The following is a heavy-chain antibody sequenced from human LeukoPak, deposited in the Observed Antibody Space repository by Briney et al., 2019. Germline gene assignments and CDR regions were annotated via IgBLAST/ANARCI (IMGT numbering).Heavy chain of an antibody. D-gene: IGHD5-12*01. CDR1: GGSITSQY. J-gene: IGHJ4*02. V-gene: IGHV4-4*07. Sequence: PSETLSLTCTVSGGSITSQYWTWIRQPAGKGLEWIGRIHSRGSTNHNPSLKSRVTMSVDTSKNQFSLKLTSVTAADTAVYYCRYSGYGGPRYLDYWGQGTLVTVSS. CDR2: IHSRGST. CDR3: RYSGYGGPRYLDY.